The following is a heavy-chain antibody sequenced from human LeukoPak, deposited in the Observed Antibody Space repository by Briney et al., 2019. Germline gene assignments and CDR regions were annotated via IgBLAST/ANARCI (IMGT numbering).Heavy chain of an antibody. Sequence: GGSLRLSCAASGFTVSSNYMSWVRQAPGKGLEWVSVIYSGGSTYYADSVKGRFTGSRDNSKNTLYLQMNSLRAEDTAVYYCARARYCSGGSCYHGAFDIWGQGTMVTVSS. CDR1: GFTVSSNY. V-gene: IGHV3-53*01. D-gene: IGHD2-15*01. CDR2: IYSGGST. CDR3: ARARYCSGGSCYHGAFDI. J-gene: IGHJ3*02.